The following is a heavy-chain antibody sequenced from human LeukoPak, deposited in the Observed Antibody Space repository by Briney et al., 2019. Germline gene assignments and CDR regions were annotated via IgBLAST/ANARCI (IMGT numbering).Heavy chain of an antibody. J-gene: IGHJ6*02. Sequence: GGSLRLSCEASGFTFSGYWMNWVRQAPGRGLEWVANMKQDGSERYYVDAVRGRFTISRDNAKNSLYLQMNSLRAEDTAVYYCARVLLWFGDLYGMDVWGQGTTVTVSS. CDR1: GFTFSGYW. CDR2: MKQDGSER. D-gene: IGHD3-10*01. V-gene: IGHV3-7*05. CDR3: ARVLLWFGDLYGMDV.